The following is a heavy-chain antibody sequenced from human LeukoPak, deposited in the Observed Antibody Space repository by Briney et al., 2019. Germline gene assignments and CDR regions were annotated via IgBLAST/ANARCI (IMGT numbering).Heavy chain of an antibody. CDR3: PQLQDY. Sequence: GRSLRLSCAASGFSFTIDATGWVRHAPEGGLKWVAVLSYNGTIKYYAASVKGRFTISRHNSKDTLYLQMNNLRAEHTAVYYCPQLQDYWGQGTLLTVSS. V-gene: IGHV3-30*18. J-gene: IGHJ4*02. CDR2: LSYNGTIK. CDR1: GFSFTIDA.